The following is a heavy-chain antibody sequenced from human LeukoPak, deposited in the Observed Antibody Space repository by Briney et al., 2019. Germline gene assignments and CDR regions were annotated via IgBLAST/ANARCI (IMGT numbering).Heavy chain of an antibody. CDR1: GFTFSNCG. CDR2: IWYDGSNK. CDR3: ARDGYCSSTSCSYFDY. V-gene: IGHV3-33*01. D-gene: IGHD2-2*01. Sequence: GGSLRLSCAASGFTFSNCGMHWVRQAPGKGLEWVAVIWYDGSNKYYADSVKGRFTISRDNSKNTLYLQMNSLRAEDTAVYYCARDGYCSSTSCSYFDYWGQGTLVTVSS. J-gene: IGHJ4*02.